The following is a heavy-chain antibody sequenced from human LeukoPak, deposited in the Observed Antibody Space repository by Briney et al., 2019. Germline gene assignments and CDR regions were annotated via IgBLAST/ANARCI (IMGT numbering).Heavy chain of an antibody. D-gene: IGHD6-13*01. Sequence: VGALRLSCQASRFSVSDNYMTWVRQAPGKGPEWVSVVHKDGVTYYAESVRGRFTISRDTSKNTVYLQMNGLRDDDTAVYYCVRGSSWFWEYYFDYWGQGTLVTVSP. CDR2: VHKDGVT. CDR1: RFSVSDNY. J-gene: IGHJ4*02. CDR3: VRGSSWFWEYYFDY. V-gene: IGHV3-53*01.